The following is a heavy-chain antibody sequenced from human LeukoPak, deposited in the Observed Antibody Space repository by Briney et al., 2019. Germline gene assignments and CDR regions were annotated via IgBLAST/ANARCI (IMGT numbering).Heavy chain of an antibody. CDR1: GASITSGGYF. CDR2: MHYSESA. J-gene: IGHJ4*02. Sequence: SETLSLTCTVSGASITSGGYFWSWIRQHPGKGLEWIGYMHYSESANYNPSLKSRVTISVDTSKNQISPRVNSVTAADTAVYYCARERGRLVDYWGQGSLVTVSS. V-gene: IGHV4-31*03. D-gene: IGHD6-25*01. CDR3: ARERGRLVDY.